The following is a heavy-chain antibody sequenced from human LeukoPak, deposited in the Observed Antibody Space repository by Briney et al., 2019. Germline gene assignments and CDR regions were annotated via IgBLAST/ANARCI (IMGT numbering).Heavy chain of an antibody. V-gene: IGHV4-59*01. Sequence: SETLSLTCTVSGGSISSYYWSWIRQPLGKGLEWIGYIYYSGSTNYNPSLKSRVTISVDTSKNQFSLKLSSVTAADTAVYYCARQLYSYGYVSKIAFDIWGQGTMVTVSS. CDR3: ARQLYSYGYVSKIAFDI. D-gene: IGHD5-18*01. J-gene: IGHJ3*02. CDR2: IYYSGST. CDR1: GGSISSYY.